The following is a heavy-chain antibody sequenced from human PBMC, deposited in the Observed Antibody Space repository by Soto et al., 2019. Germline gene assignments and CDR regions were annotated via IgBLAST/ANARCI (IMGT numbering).Heavy chain of an antibody. CDR3: AREPCSADGCYLDD. J-gene: IGHJ4*02. D-gene: IGHD6-19*01. CDR2: ISASNGNT. Sequence: QVQLVQSGAEVKKPGASVRVSCKASGYNFTNYGISWVRQAPGQGLEWMAWISASNGNTNFAQKLLGRVTVTTDRSTTTADMEMRRLKSGDTAVYYCAREPCSADGCYLDDWGQGTLVTVSS. CDR1: GYNFTNYG. V-gene: IGHV1-18*04.